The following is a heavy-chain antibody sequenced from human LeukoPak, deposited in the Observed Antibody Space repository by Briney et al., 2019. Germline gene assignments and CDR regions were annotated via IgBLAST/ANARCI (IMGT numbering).Heavy chain of an antibody. D-gene: IGHD2-2*01. Sequence: ASVKVSCKASGYTFTSYAISWVRQAPGQGLEWMGGIIPIFGTANYAQKFQGRVTITADESTSTAYMELSSLRSEDTAVYYCASNTLPAAITYYYYYYMDVWGKGTTVTVSS. CDR2: IIPIFGTA. J-gene: IGHJ6*03. CDR3: ASNTLPAAITYYYYYYMDV. CDR1: GYTFTSYA. V-gene: IGHV1-69*13.